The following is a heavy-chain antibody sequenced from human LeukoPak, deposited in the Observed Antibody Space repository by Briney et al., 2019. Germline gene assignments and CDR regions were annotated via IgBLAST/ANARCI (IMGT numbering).Heavy chain of an antibody. CDR1: GFPFSRHW. D-gene: IGHD6-6*01. J-gene: IGHJ4*02. CDR3: AAESSSSWEGH. Sequence: GGSLRLSCAASGFPFSRHWMSWVRQAPGKGLQWVANIKEDGSENYYVDSVKGRFTIPRDNAKNSLYLQMNSLRAEDTAVYYCAAESSSSWEGHWGQGTLVTVSS. V-gene: IGHV3-7*01. CDR2: IKEDGSEN.